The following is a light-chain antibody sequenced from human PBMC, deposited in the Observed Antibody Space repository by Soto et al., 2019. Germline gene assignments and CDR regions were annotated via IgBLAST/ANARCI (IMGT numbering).Light chain of an antibody. Sequence: QHLLTLAPSVSGARGKRLTTFCTRRRSNIGAGYDVHWYQQLPGTAPKLLIYGNNNRPSGVPDRFSGSKSGTSASLAIPALQAEDDAHYYCQSYDSSLSAPSLFGTGTKVTVL. CDR1: RSNIGAGYD. CDR3: QSYDSSLSAPSL. CDR2: GNN. V-gene: IGLV1-40*01. J-gene: IGLJ1*01.